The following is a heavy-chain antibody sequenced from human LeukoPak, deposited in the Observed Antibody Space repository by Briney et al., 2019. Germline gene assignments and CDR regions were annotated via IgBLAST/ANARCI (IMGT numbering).Heavy chain of an antibody. CDR2: IVVGSGNT. Sequence: GASVKVSCKASGFTFTSSAMQWVRQARGQRLEWIGWIVVGSGNTNYAQKFQERVTITRDMSTSTAYMELSSLRSEDTAVYYCARNPYSSSGFDYWGQGTLVTVSS. CDR3: ARNPYSSSGFDY. CDR1: GFTFTSSA. V-gene: IGHV1-58*02. D-gene: IGHD6-6*01. J-gene: IGHJ4*02.